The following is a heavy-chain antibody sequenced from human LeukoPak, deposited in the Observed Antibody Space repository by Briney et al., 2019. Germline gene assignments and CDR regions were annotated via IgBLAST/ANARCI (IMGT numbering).Heavy chain of an antibody. CDR1: GFTLSIFH. D-gene: IGHD4-17*01. CDR2: ISGSGGST. J-gene: IGHJ4*02. Sequence: GGSLRLSCAASGFTLSIFHMGWVRQAPGKGLEGVSAISGSGGSTYYADSVKGRFTISRDNSKNTLYLQMNSLRAEDTAVYYCAKDPALRETVYWGQGTLVTVSS. V-gene: IGHV3-23*01. CDR3: AKDPALRETVY.